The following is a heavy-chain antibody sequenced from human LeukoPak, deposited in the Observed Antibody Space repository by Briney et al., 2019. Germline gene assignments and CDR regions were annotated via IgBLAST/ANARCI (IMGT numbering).Heavy chain of an antibody. CDR3: ARSRGVATIPYGMDV. Sequence: PGGSLRLSCAASGFTFSDYYMSWIRQAPGKGLEWVSYISSSGSTIYYADSVKGRFSISRDNAKNSLYLQMNSLRAEDTAVYYCARSRGVATIPYGMDVWGQGTTVTVSS. CDR2: ISSSGSTI. V-gene: IGHV3-11*01. CDR1: GFTFSDYY. J-gene: IGHJ6*02. D-gene: IGHD5-12*01.